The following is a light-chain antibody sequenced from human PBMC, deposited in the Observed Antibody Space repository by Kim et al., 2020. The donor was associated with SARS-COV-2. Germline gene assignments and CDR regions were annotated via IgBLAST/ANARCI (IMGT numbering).Light chain of an antibody. CDR1: QGITNY. J-gene: IGKJ2*01. CDR2: EAS. V-gene: IGKV1-27*01. Sequence: SGTVRDRVTITGRARQGITNYLAWYQQKPRHAPKVLVYEASTLQSGVPSRFSGSWAGAEFTLTINHLQPEDSATYYWQLYDIAPFTFGPGTKLEI. CDR3: QLYDIAPFT.